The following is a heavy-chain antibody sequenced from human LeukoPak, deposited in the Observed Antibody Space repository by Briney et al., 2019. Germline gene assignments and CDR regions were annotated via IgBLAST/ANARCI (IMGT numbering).Heavy chain of an antibody. Sequence: GGSLRLSCAASGFTFSSYAMSWVRQAPGKGLDWVSSISGSGGGTYYADSVKGRFAISRDKPKNTLYLQMNSLRAEDTAVYYCAKSVGWGGYDAFDNWGQGTMVTVSS. CDR3: AKSVGWGGYDAFDN. V-gene: IGHV3-23*01. J-gene: IGHJ3*02. D-gene: IGHD3-16*01. CDR2: ISGSGGGT. CDR1: GFTFSSYA.